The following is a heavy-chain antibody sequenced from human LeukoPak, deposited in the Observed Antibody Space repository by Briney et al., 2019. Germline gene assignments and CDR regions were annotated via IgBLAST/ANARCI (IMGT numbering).Heavy chain of an antibody. J-gene: IGHJ4*02. CDR3: AKDAGGPGGSSGYPSYYFDY. CDR1: GFTFSNYA. V-gene: IGHV3-23*01. Sequence: PGGSLRLSCAASGFTFSNYAMSWVRQAPGKGLEWVSGISGSGAFTYYADSVKGRFTISRDNSKNTLYLQMNSLRAEDTAVYYCAKDAGGPGGSSGYPSYYFDYWGQGTLVTVSS. D-gene: IGHD3-22*01. CDR2: ISGSGAFT.